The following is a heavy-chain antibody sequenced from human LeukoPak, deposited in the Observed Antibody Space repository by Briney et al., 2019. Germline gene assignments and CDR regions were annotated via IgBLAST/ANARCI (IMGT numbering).Heavy chain of an antibody. CDR3: ARDLTTSPSYDYGHYFDY. Sequence: GRSLRLSCAASGFTFSSYGMHWVRQAPGKGLEWVAVISYDGSNKYYADSLKGRFTISRDNSNNTMYLQMNSLRAEDTAMYYCARDLTTSPSYDYGHYFDYWGQGTLVTVSS. CDR2: ISYDGSNK. J-gene: IGHJ4*02. CDR1: GFTFSSYG. V-gene: IGHV3-30*03. D-gene: IGHD5-12*01.